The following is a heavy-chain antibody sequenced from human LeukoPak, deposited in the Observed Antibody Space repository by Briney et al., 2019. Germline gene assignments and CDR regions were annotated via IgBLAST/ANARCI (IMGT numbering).Heavy chain of an antibody. CDR1: GYTFTGYY. Sequence: ASVKVSCKASGYTFTGYYMHWVRQAPGQGLEWMGWINPNSGGTNYAQKFHGRVTMTRDTSISTAYMELSRLRSDDTAVYYCARGITMVRGVIGWFDPWGQGTLVTVSS. D-gene: IGHD3-10*01. CDR3: ARGITMVRGVIGWFDP. CDR2: INPNSGGT. V-gene: IGHV1-2*02. J-gene: IGHJ5*02.